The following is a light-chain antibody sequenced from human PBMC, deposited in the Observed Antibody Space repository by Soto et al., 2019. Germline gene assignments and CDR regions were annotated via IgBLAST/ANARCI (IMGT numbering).Light chain of an antibody. CDR3: QQTYNNIS. V-gene: IGKV1-39*01. J-gene: IGKJ4*01. CDR1: QSVSNY. CDR2: TAS. Sequence: DIQMPQSPSSLSASLGARATITCRASQSVSNYLTWFQHXPRRAPKLPIHTASTLRSGVPSRFSGSGSGTDFTLTISSMQREDLATTSCQQTYNNISFGGGTKVDIK.